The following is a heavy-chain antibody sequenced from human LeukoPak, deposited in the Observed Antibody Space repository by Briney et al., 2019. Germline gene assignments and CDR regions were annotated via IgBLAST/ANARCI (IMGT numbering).Heavy chain of an antibody. D-gene: IGHD1-26*01. CDR3: ARGGAHGMDV. J-gene: IGHJ6*02. CDR1: GLTFTDYY. Sequence: GGSLRLSCTASGLTFTDYYMTWIRQAPGKGLEWVSYVSGVASDIFYADSVKGRFTISRGNAKNSVYLQMNSLRAEDTAVYYCARGGAHGMDVWGQGTTVTVSS. CDR2: VSGVASDI. V-gene: IGHV3-11*01.